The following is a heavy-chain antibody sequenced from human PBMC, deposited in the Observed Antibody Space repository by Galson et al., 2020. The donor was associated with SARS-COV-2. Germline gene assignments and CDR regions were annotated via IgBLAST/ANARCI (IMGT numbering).Heavy chain of an antibody. V-gene: IGHV3-13*01. Sequence: ESLKISCAASGFTFSAYDMHWVRQASGKSLEWVSLAGSVGDTYYLGSVKGRFIISRDNAKSSLYLQMNSLTAGDTAIYYCTRGQVGNAFDIWGQGTLVTVSS. D-gene: IGHD1-26*01. J-gene: IGHJ3*02. CDR1: GFTFSAYD. CDR2: AGSVGDT. CDR3: TRGQVGNAFDI.